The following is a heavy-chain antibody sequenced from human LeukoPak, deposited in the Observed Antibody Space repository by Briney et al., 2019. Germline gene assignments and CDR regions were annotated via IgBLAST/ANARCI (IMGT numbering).Heavy chain of an antibody. CDR1: GYSFTSYW. D-gene: IGHD3-22*01. Sequence: GESLKISCRGSGYSFTSYWIGWVRQMPGKGLEWMGIIYPGDSDTRYSPSFQGQVTISADKSISTAYLQWSSLKASDTAMYYCARQHDSSGYLFDSWGQGTLVTVSS. CDR2: IYPGDSDT. V-gene: IGHV5-51*01. CDR3: ARQHDSSGYLFDS. J-gene: IGHJ4*02.